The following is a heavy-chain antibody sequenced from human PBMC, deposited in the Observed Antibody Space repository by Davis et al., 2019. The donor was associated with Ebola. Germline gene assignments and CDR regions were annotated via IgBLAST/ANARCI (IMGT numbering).Heavy chain of an antibody. CDR3: AHTIVEIQLWDGGWFDP. D-gene: IGHD5-18*01. CDR2: IYWDDDK. J-gene: IGHJ5*02. Sequence: SGPTLVKPTQTLTLTCTFSGFSLSTSGVGVGWIRQPPGKALEWLALIYWDDDKRYSPSLKSRLTITKDTSKNQVVLTMTNMDPVDTATYYCAHTIVEIQLWDGGWFDPWGQGTLVTVSS. CDR1: GFSLSTSGVG. V-gene: IGHV2-5*02.